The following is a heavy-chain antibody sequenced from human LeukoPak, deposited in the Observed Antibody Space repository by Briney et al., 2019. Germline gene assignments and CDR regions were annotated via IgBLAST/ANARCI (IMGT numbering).Heavy chain of an antibody. Sequence: SVKVSCKASGGTFSSYAISWVRQAPGQGLEWMGGIIPIFGTANYAQKFQGRVTITADESTSTAYMELSSLRSEDTAVYYCAREGQAVAGTGFYYYYGMDVWGQGTTVTVSS. J-gene: IGHJ6*02. CDR1: GGTFSSYA. D-gene: IGHD6-19*01. CDR2: IIPIFGTA. CDR3: AREGQAVAGTGFYYYYGMDV. V-gene: IGHV1-69*13.